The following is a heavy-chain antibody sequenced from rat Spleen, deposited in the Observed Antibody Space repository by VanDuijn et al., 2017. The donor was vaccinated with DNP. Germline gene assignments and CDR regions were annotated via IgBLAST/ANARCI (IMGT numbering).Heavy chain of an antibody. CDR3: ARHEGSSGWYFDF. CDR1: GFTFSDYY. D-gene: IGHD1-11*01. V-gene: IGHV5-29*01. Sequence: EVLLVESDGGLVQPGRSLKLSCAVSGFTFSDYYMAWVRQAPAKGLEWVATISYNGGTPYYRDSVKGRFTISRDNAKSTLYLQMDSLRSEDTATYYCARHEGSSGWYFDFWGPGTMVTVSS. CDR2: ISYNGGTP. J-gene: IGHJ1*01.